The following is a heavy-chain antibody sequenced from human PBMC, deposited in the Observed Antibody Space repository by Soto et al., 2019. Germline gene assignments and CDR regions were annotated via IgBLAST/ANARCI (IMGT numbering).Heavy chain of an antibody. CDR3: AREGLTGTIGLYYYYGMDV. CDR1: GGSISSYY. Sequence: QVQLQESGPGLVKPSEILSLTCTVSGGSISSYYWSWMRQPPGKGLEWIGYIYYSGSTNYNPSRKSRVTISVDTSKNQFSLQLSSVTAADTAVYYCAREGLTGTIGLYYYYGMDVWGQGTTVTVSS. D-gene: IGHD1-7*01. V-gene: IGHV4-59*01. J-gene: IGHJ6*02. CDR2: IYYSGST.